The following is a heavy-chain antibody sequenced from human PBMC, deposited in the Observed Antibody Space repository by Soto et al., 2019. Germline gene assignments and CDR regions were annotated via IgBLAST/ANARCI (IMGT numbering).Heavy chain of an antibody. CDR2: IYTSGST. CDR3: ARDTGVVPRNNWFDP. Sequence: QVQLQESGPGLVKPSETLSLTCTVSGGSISSYYWSWIRQPAGKGLEWIGRIYTSGSTNYNPSLKSRDTMSVDTSKNQFSLKLSSVTAADTAVYYCARDTGVVPRNNWFDPWGQGTLVTVSS. V-gene: IGHV4-4*07. D-gene: IGHD2-2*01. J-gene: IGHJ5*02. CDR1: GGSISSYY.